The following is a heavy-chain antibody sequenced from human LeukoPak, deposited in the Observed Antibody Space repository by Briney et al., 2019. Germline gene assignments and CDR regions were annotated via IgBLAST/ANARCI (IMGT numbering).Heavy chain of an antibody. CDR3: ARQTTVTSLDLSDI. CDR2: ISGYNGNT. Sequence: ASVKVSCKASGYTFTSYGISWVRQAPGQGLEWMGWISGYNGNTNYAQKFQGGVTMTTDTSTSTAYMELRSLRSDDTAVYYRARQTTVTSLDLSDIWGQGTMVTVSS. D-gene: IGHD4-17*01. CDR1: GYTFTSYG. J-gene: IGHJ3*02. V-gene: IGHV1-18*01.